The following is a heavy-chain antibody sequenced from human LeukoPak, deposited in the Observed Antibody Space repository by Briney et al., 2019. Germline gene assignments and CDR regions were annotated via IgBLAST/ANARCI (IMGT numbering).Heavy chain of an antibody. Sequence: ASVKVSCKASGYTFTSYGISWVRQAPGQGLEWMGWISAYNGNTNYAQKLQGRVTMTTDTSTSTAYMELRSLRSDDTAVYYCARGGRSDILTGYSRFDYWGQGTLVTVSS. D-gene: IGHD3-9*01. CDR1: GYTFTSYG. V-gene: IGHV1-18*01. CDR3: ARGGRSDILTGYSRFDY. J-gene: IGHJ4*02. CDR2: ISAYNGNT.